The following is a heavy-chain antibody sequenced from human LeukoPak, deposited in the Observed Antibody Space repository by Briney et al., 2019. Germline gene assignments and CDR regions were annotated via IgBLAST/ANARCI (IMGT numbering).Heavy chain of an antibody. CDR1: GSSFSSYW. CDR2: IYPGDSDT. V-gene: IGHV5-51*01. CDR3: ARQWKRSSSPGGGFDY. J-gene: IGHJ4*02. D-gene: IGHD6-6*01. Sequence: GASLQISSQGSGSSFSSYWIGWVRQMPGKGLECMGIIYPGDSDTRYSPSFQGQVTISAAKSIPTTYLQLSSLKASDTAMYYCARQWKRSSSPGGGFDYWGQGTLVTVSS.